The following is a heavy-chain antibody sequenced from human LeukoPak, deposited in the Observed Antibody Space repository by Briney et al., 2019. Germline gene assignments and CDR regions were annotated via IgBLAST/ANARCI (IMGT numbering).Heavy chain of an antibody. CDR1: GFTFTNYW. D-gene: IGHD1-26*01. J-gene: IGHJ4*02. V-gene: IGHV3-74*01. CDR3: ARDKIVGATNFDY. Sequence: GGFLRLSCVVSGFTFTNYWMQWVRQVPGKGLVWVARMNSDGTSIIHADSVKGRFTISRDNAKNSLYLQMNSLRAEDTAVYYCARDKIVGATNFDYWGQGTLVTVSS. CDR2: MNSDGTSI.